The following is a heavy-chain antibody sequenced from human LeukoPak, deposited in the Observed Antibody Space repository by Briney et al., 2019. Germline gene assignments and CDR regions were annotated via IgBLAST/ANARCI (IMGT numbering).Heavy chain of an antibody. D-gene: IGHD6-19*01. CDR3: AAKQWLAPPPDS. Sequence: GGSLRLSCAASGFTISKYWMLWVRQAPGKGLESVSRINTDGTVTTYADSVKGRFTVSRDNADNTMFLQMNSVRDEDTAVYYCAAKQWLAPPPDSWGQGTPVTVSS. CDR1: GFTISKYW. J-gene: IGHJ4*02. V-gene: IGHV3-74*01. CDR2: INTDGTVT.